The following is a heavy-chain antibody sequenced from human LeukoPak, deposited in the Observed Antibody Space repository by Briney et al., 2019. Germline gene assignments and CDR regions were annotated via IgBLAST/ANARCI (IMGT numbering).Heavy chain of an antibody. J-gene: IGHJ3*02. CDR1: GYSFTGYW. D-gene: IGHD3-22*01. CDR3: ARGLYYYDSSGHDAFDI. V-gene: IGHV5-51*01. CDR2: IYPGDSDT. Sequence: GESLKISCKGSGYSFTGYWIGWVRQMPGKGLEWMGIIYPGDSDTRYSPSFQGQVTISADKSISTAYLQWSSLKASDTAMYYCARGLYYYDSSGHDAFDIWGQGTMVTVSS.